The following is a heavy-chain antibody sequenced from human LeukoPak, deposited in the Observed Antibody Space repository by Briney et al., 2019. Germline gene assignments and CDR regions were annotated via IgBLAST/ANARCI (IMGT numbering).Heavy chain of an antibody. CDR1: GFTFRGSA. CDR3: TRRHYYDSSGYLDY. CDR2: IRSQANSYAT. Sequence: PGGSLRLFCAASGFTFRGSAMHWGPQAFGKGVGWVGRIRSQANSYATAYAASVKGRFTISRDDSKNTAYLQMNSLKTEDTAVYYCTRRHYYDSSGYLDYWGQGTLVTVSS. J-gene: IGHJ4*02. D-gene: IGHD3-22*01. V-gene: IGHV3-73*01.